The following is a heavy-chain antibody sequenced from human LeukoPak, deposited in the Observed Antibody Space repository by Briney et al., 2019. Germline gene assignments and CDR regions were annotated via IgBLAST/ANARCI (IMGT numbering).Heavy chain of an antibody. CDR1: GGSISSGGYY. J-gene: IGHJ5*02. Sequence: MASETLSLTCTVSGGSISSGGYYWSWIRQHPGKGLEWIGYIYYSGSTYYNPSLKSRVTISVDTSKNQFSLKLSSVTAADTAVYYCARDRGSRTNWFDPWGQGTLVTVSS. D-gene: IGHD6-13*01. CDR2: IYYSGST. V-gene: IGHV4-31*03. CDR3: ARDRGSRTNWFDP.